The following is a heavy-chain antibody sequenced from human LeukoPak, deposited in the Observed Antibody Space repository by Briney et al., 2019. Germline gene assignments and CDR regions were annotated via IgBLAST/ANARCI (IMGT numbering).Heavy chain of an antibody. Sequence: GGSLRLSCAASGFTFSSNSMSWVRQAPGKGLEWVSSISTSSSYMFYADSVKGRFTISRDNAKNSLYLQMNSLRAEDTAVYYCARDGDCSGGSCYSLPIDYWGQGTLVTVSS. CDR2: ISTSSSYM. CDR1: GFTFSSNS. CDR3: ARDGDCSGGSCYSLPIDY. D-gene: IGHD2-15*01. J-gene: IGHJ4*02. V-gene: IGHV3-21*01.